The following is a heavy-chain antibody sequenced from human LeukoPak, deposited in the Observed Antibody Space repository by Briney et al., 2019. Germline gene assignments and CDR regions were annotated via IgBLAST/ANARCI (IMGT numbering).Heavy chain of an antibody. J-gene: IGHJ4*02. Sequence: GASVKVSCKASGGTFSSYAISWVRQAPGQGLEWMGGIIPIFGTANYAQKFQGRVTITADESTSTAYMELNSLRAEDTAVYYCARDPRITIFGVVIPPSDYWGQGTLVTVSS. V-gene: IGHV1-69*13. D-gene: IGHD3-3*01. CDR2: IIPIFGTA. CDR1: GGTFSSYA. CDR3: ARDPRITIFGVVIPPSDY.